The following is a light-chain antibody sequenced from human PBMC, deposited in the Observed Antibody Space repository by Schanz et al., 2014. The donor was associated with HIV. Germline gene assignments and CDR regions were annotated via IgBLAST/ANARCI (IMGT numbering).Light chain of an antibody. CDR2: KAS. J-gene: IGKJ1*01. CDR1: QSIGNS. CDR3: QQYAVSSWT. V-gene: IGKV1-5*03. Sequence: IQMTQSPATLYASVGDRVTITCRTSQSIGNSLAWLQQKPGRAPKVLIYKASTLESGVPSTFRGSGSGTDFTLTISTLQPDDFATYYCQQYAVSSWTFGQGTRVQSK.